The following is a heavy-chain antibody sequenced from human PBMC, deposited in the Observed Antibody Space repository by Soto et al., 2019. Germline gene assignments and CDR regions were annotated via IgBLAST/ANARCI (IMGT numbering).Heavy chain of an antibody. D-gene: IGHD2-15*01. J-gene: IGHJ4*02. Sequence: EVQLLEAGGDLIQPGGSLRLSCAASGFTFSSYTMTWVRQAPAKGLEWVSAINGGGGSTYYADSVKGRFTISRDNSKDTLYLQMNSLRAEDTAVYYCAKDKVCSGGSCYYDYWGQGTLVTVSS. CDR1: GFTFSSYT. V-gene: IGHV3-23*01. CDR3: AKDKVCSGGSCYYDY. CDR2: INGGGGST.